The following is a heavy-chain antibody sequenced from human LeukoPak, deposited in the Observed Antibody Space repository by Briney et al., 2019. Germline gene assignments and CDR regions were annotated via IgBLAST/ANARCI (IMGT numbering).Heavy chain of an antibody. Sequence: GGTLRLSCAASGFTFSSYGMSWVRQAPGKGLEWVSAISGSGGSTYYADSVKGRFTISRDNAKNSLYLQMSSLRAEDTAVYYCAKRRVGATFYYFDYWGQGTLVTVSS. V-gene: IGHV3-23*01. CDR3: AKRRVGATFYYFDY. CDR2: ISGSGGST. CDR1: GFTFSSYG. J-gene: IGHJ4*02. D-gene: IGHD1-26*01.